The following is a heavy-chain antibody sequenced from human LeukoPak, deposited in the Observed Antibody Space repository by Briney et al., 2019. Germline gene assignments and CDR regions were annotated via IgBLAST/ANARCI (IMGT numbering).Heavy chain of an antibody. J-gene: IGHJ2*01. CDR1: GFTFSSYS. Sequence: PGGSLRLSCAASGFTFSSYSMNWVRQAPGKGLEWVSYISSSSSTIYYADSVKGRFTISRDNAKNSLYLQMNSLRDEDTAVYYCARVPYGRRNWYFDLWGRGTLVTVSS. CDR3: ARVPYGRRNWYFDL. CDR2: ISSSSSTI. V-gene: IGHV3-48*02. D-gene: IGHD4-17*01.